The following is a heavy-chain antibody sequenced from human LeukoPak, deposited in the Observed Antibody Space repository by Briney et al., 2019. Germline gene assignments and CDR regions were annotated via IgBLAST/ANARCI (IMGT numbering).Heavy chain of an antibody. Sequence: SETLSLTCTVSGGSISSFYWSWIRQPPGKGLEWIGYIYYSGTTNYNPSLKSRVIISVDTSKNQFSLRLSPVIAADTAVYYCARDRSALDTWGQGTMVTVSS. J-gene: IGHJ3*02. V-gene: IGHV4-59*01. CDR3: ARDRSALDT. CDR2: IYYSGTT. CDR1: GGSISSFY.